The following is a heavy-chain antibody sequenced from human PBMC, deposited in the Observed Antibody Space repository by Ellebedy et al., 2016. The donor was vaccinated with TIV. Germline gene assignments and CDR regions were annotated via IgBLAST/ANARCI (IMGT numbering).Heavy chain of an antibody. J-gene: IGHJ4*02. V-gene: IGHV3-30*03. CDR1: GFTFRSHG. CDR2: ISSDGSNK. Sequence: GGSLRLSXVASGFTFRSHGIYWVRQAPGKGLEWVAVISSDGSNKYYADSVKGRFTISRDNSKNTLYLQMNSLRTDDMAVYHCARGGSSGSSDYWGQGTLVTVSS. CDR3: ARGGSSGSSDY. D-gene: IGHD3-10*01.